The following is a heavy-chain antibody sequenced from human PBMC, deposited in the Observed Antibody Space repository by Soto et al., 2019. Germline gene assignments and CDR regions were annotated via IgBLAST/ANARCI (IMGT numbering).Heavy chain of an antibody. V-gene: IGHV4-39*01. D-gene: IGHD6-13*01. Sequence: QLQLQESGPGLVKPSETLSLTCTVSGGSISSSSYYWGWIRQPPGKGLEWIGSIYYSGSTYYNPSLRSRVTISVDKSKNQFSLKLSSVTAADTAVYYCARHQSHSSSYVDPWGQGTLVTVSS. J-gene: IGHJ5*02. CDR1: GGSISSSSYY. CDR2: IYYSGST. CDR3: ARHQSHSSSYVDP.